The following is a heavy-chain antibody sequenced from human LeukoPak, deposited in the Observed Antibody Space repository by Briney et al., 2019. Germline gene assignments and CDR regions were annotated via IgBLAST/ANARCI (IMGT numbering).Heavy chain of an antibody. CDR1: GFTFSTYG. CDR2: ISGRGGTT. J-gene: IGHJ3*01. D-gene: IGHD3-22*01. CDR3: ARDMWRNGYSNAFNL. V-gene: IGHV3-23*01. Sequence: GGSLRLSCAASGFTFSTYGMSWVRQAPGKGLEWVSGISGRGGTTYHADSVEGRFTISRDNSKNTLYLQMASLRAEDTAVYYCARDMWRNGYSNAFNLWGQGTMVTVSS.